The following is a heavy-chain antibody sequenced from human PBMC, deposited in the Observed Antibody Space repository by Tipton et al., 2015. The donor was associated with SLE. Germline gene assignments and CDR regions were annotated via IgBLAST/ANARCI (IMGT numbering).Heavy chain of an antibody. Sequence: GSLRLSCAASGFTFSSYSMNWVRQAPGKGLEWVSAISGSGGSTYYADSVKGRFTISRDNSKNTLYLQMNSLRAEDTAVYYCAKLGLRGGSSWSRFDYWGQGTLVTVSS. CDR2: ISGSGGST. CDR1: GFTFSSYS. J-gene: IGHJ4*02. V-gene: IGHV3-23*01. D-gene: IGHD6-13*01. CDR3: AKLGLRGGSSWSRFDY.